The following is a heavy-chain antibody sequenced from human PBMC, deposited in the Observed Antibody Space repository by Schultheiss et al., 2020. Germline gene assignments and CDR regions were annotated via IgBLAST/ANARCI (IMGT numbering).Heavy chain of an antibody. Sequence: GESLKISCAASGFTFSSYSMNWVRQAPGKGLEWVAVISYDGSNKYYADSVKGRFTISRDNSKNTLYLQMNSLRAEDTAVYYCARDDYYGMDVWGKGTTVTVSS. CDR1: GFTFSSYS. J-gene: IGHJ6*04. CDR2: ISYDGSNK. V-gene: IGHV3-30*03. CDR3: ARDDYYGMDV.